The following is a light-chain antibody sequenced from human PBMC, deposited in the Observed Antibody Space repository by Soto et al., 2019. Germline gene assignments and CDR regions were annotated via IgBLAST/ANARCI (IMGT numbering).Light chain of an antibody. CDR1: SSNIGTNA. Sequence: QSVLTQPPSASGTPGQRVTISCSGGSSNIGTNAVNWYQQLPGTAPKLLIYNNNQRPSGVPDRFSGSKSGTSASLAISGLQSEDEAVYYCAARDDSLNGYVFGTGTKVTVL. J-gene: IGLJ1*01. V-gene: IGLV1-44*01. CDR2: NNN. CDR3: AARDDSLNGYV.